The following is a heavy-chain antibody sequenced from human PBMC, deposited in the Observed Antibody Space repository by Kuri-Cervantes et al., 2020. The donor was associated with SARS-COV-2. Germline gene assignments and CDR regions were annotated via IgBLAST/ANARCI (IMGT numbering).Heavy chain of an antibody. CDR2: INPNSGGT. V-gene: IGHV1-2*02. CDR3: ATVGPRGVPYYYYYGMDV. J-gene: IGHJ6*02. D-gene: IGHD3-10*01. CDR1: GYTFTGYY. Sequence: ASVKVSCKASGYTFTGYYMHWVRQAPGQGLEWMGWINPNSGGTNYAQKFQGRVTMTRDTSISTAYMELSRLRSEDTAVYYCATVGPRGVPYYYYYGMDVWGQGTLVTVSS.